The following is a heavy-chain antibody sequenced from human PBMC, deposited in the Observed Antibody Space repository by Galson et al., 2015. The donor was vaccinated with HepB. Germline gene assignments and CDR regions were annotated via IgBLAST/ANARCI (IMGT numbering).Heavy chain of an antibody. CDR1: GGPFSSLG. Sequence: SVKVSCKASGGPFSSLGISWVRQAPGQGLEWMGRIIPSLEIANYAQRFQGRVTITADKSTSTAYMELSSLRSEDTAVYYCARDASLGPRAGGFEYWGQGTLVTVSS. D-gene: IGHD7-27*01. CDR3: ARDASLGPRAGGFEY. CDR2: IIPSLEIA. J-gene: IGHJ4*02. V-gene: IGHV1-69*04.